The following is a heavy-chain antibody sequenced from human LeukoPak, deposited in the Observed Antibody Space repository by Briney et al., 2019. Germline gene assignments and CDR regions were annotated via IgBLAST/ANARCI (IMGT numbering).Heavy chain of an antibody. CDR3: ARDFSRYYYGSGSYSHSDY. J-gene: IGHJ4*02. CDR1: GFTFSSYA. Sequence: GGALRLSCAASGFTFSSYAMHWVRQAPGKGLEGVAVISYDGSNKYYADSVKGRFTISRDNSKNKLYLQMNSLRAEDTAVYYCARDFSRYYYGSGSYSHSDYWGQGTLVTVSS. CDR2: ISYDGSNK. D-gene: IGHD3-10*01. V-gene: IGHV3-30*04.